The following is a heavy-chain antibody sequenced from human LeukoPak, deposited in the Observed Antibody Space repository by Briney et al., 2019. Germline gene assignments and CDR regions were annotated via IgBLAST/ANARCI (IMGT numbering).Heavy chain of an antibody. D-gene: IGHD3-10*01. V-gene: IGHV1-8*02. Sequence: ASVKVSCKASGYTFTGYYMHWVRQATGQGLEWMGWMNPNSGNTGYAQKFQGRVTMTRNTSISTAYMELSSLRSEDTAVYYCATDRLYYYGSGSYLSDYWGQGTLVTVSS. CDR1: GYTFTGYY. CDR3: ATDRLYYYGSGSYLSDY. J-gene: IGHJ4*02. CDR2: MNPNSGNT.